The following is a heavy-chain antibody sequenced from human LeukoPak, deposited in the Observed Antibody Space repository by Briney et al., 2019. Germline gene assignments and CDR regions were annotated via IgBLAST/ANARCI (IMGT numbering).Heavy chain of an antibody. D-gene: IGHD3-3*01. Sequence: GGSLRLSCAASGFTFSSNNMNWVRQGPGKGLERVSSISSSSSYIYYADSVKGRFTISRDNAKNSLYLQMNSLRAEDTAVYYCARDHDFWSVTDYWGQGTLVTVSS. V-gene: IGHV3-21*01. CDR3: ARDHDFWSVTDY. CDR1: GFTFSSNN. J-gene: IGHJ4*02. CDR2: ISSSSSYI.